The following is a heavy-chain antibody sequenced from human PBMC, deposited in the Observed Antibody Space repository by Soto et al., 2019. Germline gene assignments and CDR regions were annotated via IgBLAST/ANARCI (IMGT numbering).Heavy chain of an antibody. Sequence: PGESLKISCQGSGYSFTSYWISWVRQMPGKGLEWMGRIDPSDSYTNYSPSFQGHVTISADKSISTAYLQWSSLKASDTAMYYCARLAGGYSGYNYYYGMDVWGQGTTVTVSS. CDR2: IDPSDSYT. D-gene: IGHD5-12*01. CDR3: ARLAGGYSGYNYYYGMDV. CDR1: GYSFTSYW. V-gene: IGHV5-10-1*01. J-gene: IGHJ6*02.